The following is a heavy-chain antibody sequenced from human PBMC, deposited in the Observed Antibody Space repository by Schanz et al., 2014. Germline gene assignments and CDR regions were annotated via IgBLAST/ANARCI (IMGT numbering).Heavy chain of an antibody. D-gene: IGHD3-10*01. CDR2: ISGGGGTT. J-gene: IGHJ3*02. V-gene: IGHV3-23*04. CDR3: AKGRFGELSAFDI. Sequence: EVQLVESGGGVVRPGGSLRLSCAASGFSFTTYAMSWVRQAPGKGLEWVSAISGGGGTTYYTDSVKGRFTISRDNSKNTLYLQMNSLRAEDTAVYYCAKGRFGELSAFDIWGQGTMVTVSS. CDR1: GFSFTTYA.